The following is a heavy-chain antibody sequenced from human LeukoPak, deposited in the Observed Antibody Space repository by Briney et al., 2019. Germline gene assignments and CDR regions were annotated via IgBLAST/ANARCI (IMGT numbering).Heavy chain of an antibody. D-gene: IGHD2-8*01. CDR1: GFTFDDYA. CDR3: AKGPCTNGVCYAYYFDY. Sequence: GGSLRLSCAASGFTFDDYAMHWVRQAPGKGLEWVSLISGDGGSTYYADSVRGRFTISRDNSKNSLYLQMNSLRTEDTALYYCAKGPCTNGVCYAYYFDYWGQGTLVTVSS. J-gene: IGHJ4*02. V-gene: IGHV3-43*02. CDR2: ISGDGGST.